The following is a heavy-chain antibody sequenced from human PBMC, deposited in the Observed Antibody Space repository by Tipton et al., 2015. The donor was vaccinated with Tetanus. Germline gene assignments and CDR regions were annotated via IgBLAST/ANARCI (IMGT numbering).Heavy chain of an antibody. D-gene: IGHD2-8*01. J-gene: IGHJ5*02. Sequence: TLSLTCTVSGGSISSYYWSWIRQPPGEGLEWIGYIYSSGSTYYNPSLKSRVTISVDTSRNQFSLRLKSVTPADTAMYYCARDHRLSASYAGWFDPWGQGTLVTVSS. CDR1: GGSISSYY. CDR3: ARDHRLSASYAGWFDP. CDR2: IYSSGST. V-gene: IGHV4-59*01.